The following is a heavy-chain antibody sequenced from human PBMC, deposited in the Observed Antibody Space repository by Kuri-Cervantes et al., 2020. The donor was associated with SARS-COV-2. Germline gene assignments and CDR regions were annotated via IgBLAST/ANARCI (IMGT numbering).Heavy chain of an antibody. CDR2: INPSGGST. J-gene: IGHJ5*02. CDR3: AQAPPRGAWFDP. CDR1: GFTFTSYY. V-gene: IGHV1-46*01. Sequence: GGSLRLSCAASGFTFTSYYMHWVRQAPGQGLEWMGIINPSGGSTSYAQKFQGRVTMTRDTSTSTVYMELSSLRSEDTAVYYCAQAPPRGAWFDPWGQGTLVTVSS.